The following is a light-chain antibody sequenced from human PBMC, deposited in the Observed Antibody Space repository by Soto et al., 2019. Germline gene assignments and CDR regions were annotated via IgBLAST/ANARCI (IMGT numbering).Light chain of an antibody. CDR2: GAS. Sequence: EIVLTQSPDTLSLSPGERATLSCRASQTVSSNLAWYQQKPGQAPRLLMYGASNRATGIPARFRGSGSGTEFTLTISSLQSDDFATYYCQQYNAAFGQGTRLEIK. J-gene: IGKJ5*01. CDR3: QQYNAA. CDR1: QTVSSN. V-gene: IGKV3D-15*01.